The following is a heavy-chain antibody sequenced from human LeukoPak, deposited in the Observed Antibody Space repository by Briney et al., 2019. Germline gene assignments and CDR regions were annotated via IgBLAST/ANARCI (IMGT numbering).Heavy chain of an antibody. CDR3: ARDVAGITMVRGGRYYFDY. V-gene: IGHV1-69*13. CDR2: IIPIFGTA. Sequence: SVKVSCKASGGTFSSYAISWVRQAPGQGLEWMGGIIPIFGTANYAQKFQGRVTITADESTSTAYMELGSLRSEDTAVYYCARDVAGITMVRGGRYYFDYWGQGTLVTVSS. CDR1: GGTFSSYA. J-gene: IGHJ4*02. D-gene: IGHD3-10*01.